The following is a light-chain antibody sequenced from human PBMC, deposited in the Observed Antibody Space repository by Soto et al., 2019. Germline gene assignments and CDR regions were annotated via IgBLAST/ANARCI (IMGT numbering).Light chain of an antibody. CDR3: SSLSISSTDYV. J-gene: IGLJ1*01. V-gene: IGLV2-14*01. CDR2: EVN. Sequence: QSALAQPASVSGSPGQSITISCTGSTSDIGSAKYVSWYQQHPGKAPKVMIYEVNNRPSGVSNRFSGSKSGNTASLTISGLQAEDEADYYCSSLSISSTDYVFGTGTKVTVL. CDR1: TSDIGSAKY.